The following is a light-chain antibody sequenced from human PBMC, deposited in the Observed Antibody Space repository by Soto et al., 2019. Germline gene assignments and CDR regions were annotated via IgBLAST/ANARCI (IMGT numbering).Light chain of an antibody. CDR3: QQYNDWTWT. Sequence: EIVMTQSPATLSVSPGERATLSCRASQSVSSNLAWYQQKPGQAPRLLMYGASTGATGIPARFSGSGSGTEFTLTISSLQSEDCAIYYCQQYNDWTWTFGQGTKVDIK. CDR2: GAS. V-gene: IGKV3D-15*01. CDR1: QSVSSN. J-gene: IGKJ1*01.